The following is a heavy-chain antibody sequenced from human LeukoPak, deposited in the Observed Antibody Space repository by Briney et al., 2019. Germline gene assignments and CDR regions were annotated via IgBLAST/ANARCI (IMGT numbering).Heavy chain of an antibody. CDR2: ISGGGGST. CDR3: AKGGKWDVTPFDY. Sequence: GGSLRLSCAASGFIFSSNAMHWVRQAPGKGLEWVSTISGGGGSTYYADSVKGRFTISRDNSKNTLYLQVNSLRAEDTAVYYCAKGGKWDVTPFDYWGQGTLVTVSS. D-gene: IGHD1-26*01. J-gene: IGHJ4*02. CDR1: GFIFSSNA. V-gene: IGHV3-23*01.